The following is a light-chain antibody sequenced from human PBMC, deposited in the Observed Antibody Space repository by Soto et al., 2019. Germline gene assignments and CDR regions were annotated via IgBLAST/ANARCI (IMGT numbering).Light chain of an antibody. Sequence: QLVLTQSPSASASLGASVKLTCTLSSGHSSYAIAWHQQQPEKGPRYLMKLNSDGSHSKGDGIPDRFSGSSSGAERYLTISSLRFEDEADYCCQTWGTGGGVFGGGTKLTVL. CDR3: QTWGTGGGV. J-gene: IGLJ2*01. CDR2: LNSDGSH. V-gene: IGLV4-69*01. CDR1: SGHSSYA.